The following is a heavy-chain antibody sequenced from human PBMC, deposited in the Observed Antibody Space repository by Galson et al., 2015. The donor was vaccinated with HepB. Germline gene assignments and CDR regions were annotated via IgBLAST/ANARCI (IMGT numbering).Heavy chain of an antibody. CDR2: ISGSGGST. CDR1: GFTFSSYA. J-gene: IGHJ4*02. CDR3: AKVGRYSGYDWGDFDY. V-gene: IGHV3-23*01. D-gene: IGHD5-12*01. Sequence: SLRLSCAASGFTFSSYAMSWVRQAPGKGLEWVSAISGSGGSTYYADSVKGRFTISRDNSKNTLYLQMNSLRAEDTAVYYCAKVGRYSGYDWGDFDYWGQGTLVTVSS.